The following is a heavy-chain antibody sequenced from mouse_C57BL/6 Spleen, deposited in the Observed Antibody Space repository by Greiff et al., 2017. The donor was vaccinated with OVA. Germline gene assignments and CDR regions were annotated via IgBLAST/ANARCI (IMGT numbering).Heavy chain of an antibody. CDR3: ARITTVVGSWYFDV. J-gene: IGHJ1*03. D-gene: IGHD1-1*01. Sequence: EVKLVESGGGLVQPGGSLKLSCAASGFTFSDYYMYWVRQTPEKRLEWVAYISNGGGSTYYPDTVKGRFTISRDNAKNTLYLQMSRLKSEDTAMYYCARITTVVGSWYFDVWGTGTTVTVSS. V-gene: IGHV5-12*01. CDR2: ISNGGGST. CDR1: GFTFSDYY.